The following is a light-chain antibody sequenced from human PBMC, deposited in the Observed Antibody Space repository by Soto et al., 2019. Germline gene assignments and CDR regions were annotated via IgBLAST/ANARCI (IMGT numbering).Light chain of an antibody. CDR2: KAS. CDR3: QQYNSSPFT. V-gene: IGKV1-5*03. CDR1: QSISSW. J-gene: IGKJ3*01. Sequence: DIQMTQSPSTLSASVGDRVTITCRASQSISSWLAWYQQKPGKAPKLLTYKASSLESGVPSRFSGSGSGTEFTLTISSLQPDDFATYYCQQYNSSPFTFGPGTKVDIK.